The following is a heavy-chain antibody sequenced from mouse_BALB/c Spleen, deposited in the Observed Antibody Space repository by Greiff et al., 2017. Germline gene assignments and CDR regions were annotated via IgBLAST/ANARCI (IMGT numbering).Heavy chain of an antibody. D-gene: IGHD2-3*01. J-gene: IGHJ2*01. CDR2: INPSNGRT. V-gene: IGHV1S81*02. Sequence: QVQLQQPGAELVKPGASVKLSCKASGYTFTSYWMHWVKQRPGQGLEWIGEINPSNGRTNYNEKFKSKATLTVDKSSSTAYMQLSSLTSEDSAVYYCARFGLLRYFDYWGRGTTLTVSS. CDR1: GYTFTSYW. CDR3: ARFGLLRYFDY.